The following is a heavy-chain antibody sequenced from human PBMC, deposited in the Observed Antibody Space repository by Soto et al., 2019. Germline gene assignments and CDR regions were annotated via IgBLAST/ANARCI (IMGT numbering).Heavy chain of an antibody. CDR2: ISSSGSTI. D-gene: IGHD3-10*01. Sequence: GGSLRLSCAASGFTFSSYEMNWVRQAPGKGLEWVSYISSSGSTIYYADSVKGRFTISRDNAKNSLYLQMNSLRAEDTAVYYCARLPDYYGGDAFDIWGQGTMVTVSS. CDR3: ARLPDYYGGDAFDI. CDR1: GFTFSSYE. J-gene: IGHJ3*02. V-gene: IGHV3-48*03.